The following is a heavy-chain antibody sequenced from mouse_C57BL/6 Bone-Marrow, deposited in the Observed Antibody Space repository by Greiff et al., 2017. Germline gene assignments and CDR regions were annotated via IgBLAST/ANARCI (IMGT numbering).Heavy chain of an antibody. D-gene: IGHD1-1*01. CDR2: IWPGGGT. V-gene: IGHV2-9-1*01. CDR1: GFSLTSYA. J-gene: IGHJ1*03. CDR3: ARRGSSNWECDV. Sequence: VQLKESGPGLVAPSQSLSITCTVSGFSLTSYAISWVRQPPGKGLEWLGVIWPGGGTNYNSALKSRLSISKDNSKSQIFLKMNSLQTDDTARYYSARRGSSNWECDVWGTGTTVTVSS.